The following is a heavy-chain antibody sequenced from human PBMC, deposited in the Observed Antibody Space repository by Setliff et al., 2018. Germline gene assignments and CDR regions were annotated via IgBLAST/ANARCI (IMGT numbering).Heavy chain of an antibody. V-gene: IGHV3-53*01. CDR1: GFTFRDYS. D-gene: IGHD6-19*01. CDR3: ARVRSSLAVPGSADY. Sequence: GGSLRLSCETSGFTFRDYSLTWVRQAPGKGLEWVSGIDQASNTYYPDSMKGRFTISRDNPKNSLYLQMNSLRAEDTAVYYCARVRSSLAVPGSADYWGQGTLVTVSS. CDR2: IDQASNT. J-gene: IGHJ4*02.